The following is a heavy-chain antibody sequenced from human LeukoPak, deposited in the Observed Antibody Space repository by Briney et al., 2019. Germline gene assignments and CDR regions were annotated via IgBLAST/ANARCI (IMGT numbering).Heavy chain of an antibody. D-gene: IGHD3-16*01. Sequence: SETLSLTCTVSGGSISSYYWGWIRQPPGKGLEWIGYIYYSGSTNYNPSLKSRVTISVDTSKNQFSLKLSSVTAADTAVYYCARETSQKGAHYMDVWGKGTTVTISS. CDR2: IYYSGST. J-gene: IGHJ6*03. V-gene: IGHV4-59*01. CDR1: GGSISSYY. CDR3: ARETSQKGAHYMDV.